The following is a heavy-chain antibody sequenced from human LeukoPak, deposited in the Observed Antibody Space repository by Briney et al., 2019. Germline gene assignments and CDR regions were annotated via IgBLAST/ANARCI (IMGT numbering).Heavy chain of an antibody. V-gene: IGHV3-49*03. CDR2: IRSKTYGGTA. J-gene: IGHJ3*02. D-gene: IGHD3-10*01. CDR3: SRGLGSGNPVDI. CDR1: GFTFGAYG. Sequence: GGSLRLSCAASGFTFGAYGMSWFRQAPGKGLEWVGFIRSKTYGGTAEYAASVKGRFTISRDDSKSIAYLQMNSLKAEDTAVYYCSRGLGSGNPVDIWGQGAMVTVS.